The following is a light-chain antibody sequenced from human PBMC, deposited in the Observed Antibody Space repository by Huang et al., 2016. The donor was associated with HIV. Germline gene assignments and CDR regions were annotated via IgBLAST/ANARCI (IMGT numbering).Light chain of an antibody. CDR2: WAT. V-gene: IGKV4-1*01. J-gene: IGKJ1*01. Sequence: DIVMTQSPDSLAVSPGERATINCKSSQTVLYSLNKKNYLAWFQQKPGRPPKLLIYWATTLEAGVPDRFSGSGSGTDFTLTINNLQAEDVAVYFCLQYYSVPQTFGHGTKVEIK. CDR1: QTVLYSLNKKNY. CDR3: LQYYSVPQT.